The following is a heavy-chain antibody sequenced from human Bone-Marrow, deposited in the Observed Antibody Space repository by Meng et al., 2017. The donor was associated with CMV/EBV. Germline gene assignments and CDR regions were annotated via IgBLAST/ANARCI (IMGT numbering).Heavy chain of an antibody. Sequence: QVELVQAGAEVKKPGSSVKVSCKASGGTFSSYAISWVRHAPGQGLEWMGGFIPIFGTANYAQKFQGRVTITADESTSTAYMELSSLRSEDTAVYYCARGRYSPNWFDPWGQGTLVTVSS. CDR1: GGTFSSYA. CDR3: ARGRYSPNWFDP. D-gene: IGHD3-16*02. J-gene: IGHJ5*02. CDR2: FIPIFGTA. V-gene: IGHV1-69*12.